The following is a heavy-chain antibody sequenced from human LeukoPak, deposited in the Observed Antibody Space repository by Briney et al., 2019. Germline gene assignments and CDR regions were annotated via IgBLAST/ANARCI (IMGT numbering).Heavy chain of an antibody. V-gene: IGHV3-30*02. CDR1: GFTFSSYG. CDR2: IRYDGSNK. D-gene: IGHD3-3*01. J-gene: IGHJ4*02. Sequence: PGGSLRLSCAASGFTFSSYGMHWVRQAPGKGLEWVAFIRYDGSNKYYADSVKGRFTISRDNSKNTLYLQMNSLRAEDTAVYYCAKDPGGSYDFWSGYYYFDYWGQGTLVTVSS. CDR3: AKDPGGSYDFWSGYYYFDY.